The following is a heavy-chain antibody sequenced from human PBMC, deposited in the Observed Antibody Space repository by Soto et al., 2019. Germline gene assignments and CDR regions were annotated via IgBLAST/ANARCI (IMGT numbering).Heavy chain of an antibody. D-gene: IGHD2-8*01. CDR3: AKESGGHYGVGPYYLYGMDV. J-gene: IGHJ6*02. CDR2: ISNDGTNE. V-gene: IGHV3-30*18. Sequence: GGSLRLSCVASIFRFTRYAMQWVRQAPGKGLEWVAAISNDGTNEYYADSAKGRFTISRDNSKDTVYLQMNSLKYEDTAVYFCAKESGGHYGVGPYYLYGMDVWGQGTTVTVSS. CDR1: IFRFTRYA.